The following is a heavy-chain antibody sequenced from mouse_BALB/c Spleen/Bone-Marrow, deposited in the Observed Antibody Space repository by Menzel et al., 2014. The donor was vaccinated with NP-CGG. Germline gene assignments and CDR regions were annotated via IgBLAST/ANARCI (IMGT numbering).Heavy chain of an antibody. D-gene: IGHD2-2*01. V-gene: IGHV14-3*02. CDR3: ASYVYGYYFDY. J-gene: IGHJ2*01. CDR1: GFNTKDTY. Sequence: LVESGAELVKPGASVKLSCTASGFNTKDTYMHWVKQRPEQGLEWIGRIDPANGNTKYDPKFQGKATITADTSSNTAYLQLSSLTSEDTAVYYCASYVYGYYFDYWGQGTTLTVSS. CDR2: IDPANGNT.